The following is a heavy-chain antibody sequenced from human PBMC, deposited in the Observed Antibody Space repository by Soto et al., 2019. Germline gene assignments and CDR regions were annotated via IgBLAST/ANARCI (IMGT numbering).Heavy chain of an antibody. CDR3: AHTTYSTSSYFFAY. J-gene: IGHJ4*02. CDR1: GFSLTTSGVA. Sequence: SGPTLVNPTQTLTLTCTFSGFSLTTSGVAVGWIRQPPGKALEWLALIYWNDDERYSPSLKSRLTITKDTSKNHVVLTMTNVDPVDTATYYCAHTTYSTSSYFFAYWGQGTLVTVSS. V-gene: IGHV2-5*01. CDR2: IYWNDDE. D-gene: IGHD6-13*01.